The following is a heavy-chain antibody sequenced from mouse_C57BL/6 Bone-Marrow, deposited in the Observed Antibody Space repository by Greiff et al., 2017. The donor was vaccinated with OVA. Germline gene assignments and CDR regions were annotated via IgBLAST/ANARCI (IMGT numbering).Heavy chain of an antibody. CDR1: GYTFTSYT. CDR3: ALITTVVAFDY. J-gene: IGHJ2*01. Sequence: QVHVKQSGAELARPGASVKMSCKASGYTFTSYTMHWVKQRPGQGLEWIGYINPSSGYTKYNQKFKDKATLTADKSSSTAYMQLSSLTSEDSAVYYCALITTVVAFDYWGQGTTLTVSS. CDR2: INPSSGYT. D-gene: IGHD1-1*01. V-gene: IGHV1-4*01.